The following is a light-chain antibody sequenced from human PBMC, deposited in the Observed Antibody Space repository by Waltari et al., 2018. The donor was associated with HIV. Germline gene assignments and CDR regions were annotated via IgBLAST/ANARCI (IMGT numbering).Light chain of an antibody. CDR2: GVN. CDR1: SRDGGAYNF. J-gene: IGLJ2*01. CDR3: SSYAGPNHLL. V-gene: IGLV2-8*01. Sequence: QSALTQPPSASGSPGQSVTFSCTGTSRDGGAYNFVSWYQQHPGQAPKLIIYGVNQRPSGVPDRFSGSKSGNTASLTVSGLQADDEADYYCSSYAGPNHLLFGGGTRLTVL.